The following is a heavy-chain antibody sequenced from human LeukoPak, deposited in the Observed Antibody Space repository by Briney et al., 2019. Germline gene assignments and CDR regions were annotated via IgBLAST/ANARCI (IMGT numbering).Heavy chain of an antibody. V-gene: IGHV3-21*01. Sequence: GGSLRLSCAASGFTFSSYSMNWVRQAPGKGLEWVSSISSSSSYIYYADSVKGRFTISRDNSKSTLYLQMNSLRAEDTAVYYCSGYNWFDPWGQGTLVTVSS. CDR1: GFTFSSYS. D-gene: IGHD3-22*01. CDR3: SGYNWFDP. CDR2: ISSSSSYI. J-gene: IGHJ5*02.